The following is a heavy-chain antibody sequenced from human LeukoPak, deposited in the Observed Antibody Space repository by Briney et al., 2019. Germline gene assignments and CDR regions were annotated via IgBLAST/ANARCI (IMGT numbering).Heavy chain of an antibody. D-gene: IGHD2-2*01. CDR3: ARGRSRQLLSWFDP. J-gene: IGHJ5*02. V-gene: IGHV4-34*01. CDR2: INHSGST. CDR1: GGSFSGYY. Sequence: SETLSLTCAVYGGSFSGYYWSWIRQPPGKGLEWIGEINHSGSTNYNPSLKSRVTISVDTSKNQFSLKLSSVTAADTAVYYCARGRSRQLLSWFDPWGQGTLVTVSS.